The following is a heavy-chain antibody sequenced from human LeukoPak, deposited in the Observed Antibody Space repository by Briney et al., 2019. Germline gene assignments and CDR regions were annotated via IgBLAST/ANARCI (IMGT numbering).Heavy chain of an antibody. V-gene: IGHV3-23*01. D-gene: IGHD2-15*01. CDR2: ISGSDGST. CDR3: AKGRGYCTGGSCYSDY. J-gene: IGHJ4*02. Sequence: GGSLRLSCTASGLTFSNYAMSWVRQAPGKGLEWVSTISGSDGSTYYADSVKGRFTISRDNSKNTLYLQMNSLRVEDTAIYYCAKGRGYCTGGSCYSDYWGQGTLVTVSS. CDR1: GLTFSNYA.